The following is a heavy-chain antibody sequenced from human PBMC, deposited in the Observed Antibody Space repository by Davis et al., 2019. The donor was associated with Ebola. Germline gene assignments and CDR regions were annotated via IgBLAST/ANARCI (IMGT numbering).Heavy chain of an antibody. J-gene: IGHJ4*02. CDR1: VGTFSSYT. D-gene: IGHD1-26*01. CDR3: AREVGETKLDQ. CDR2: VIPVFGTT. V-gene: IGHV1-69*13. Sequence: SLTVSCKASVGTFSSYTITWVRQAPGQGLAWMGWVIPVFGTTNYAQKFQGRVTLTADESTSTAYMELTNLRSDDTAVYYCAREVGETKLDQWGQGTLVTVSS.